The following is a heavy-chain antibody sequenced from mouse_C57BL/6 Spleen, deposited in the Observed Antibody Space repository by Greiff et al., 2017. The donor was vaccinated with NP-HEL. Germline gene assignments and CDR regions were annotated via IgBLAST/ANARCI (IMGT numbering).Heavy chain of an antibody. Sequence: VKLMESGAELVKPGASVKLSCKASGYTFTSYWMHWVKQRPGQGLEWIGMIHPNSGSTNYNEKFKSKATLTVDKSSSTAYMQLSSLTSEDSAVYYCARGVADYWGQGTTLTVSS. CDR2: IHPNSGST. CDR1: GYTFTSYW. V-gene: IGHV1-64*01. J-gene: IGHJ2*01. D-gene: IGHD1-1*01. CDR3: ARGVADY.